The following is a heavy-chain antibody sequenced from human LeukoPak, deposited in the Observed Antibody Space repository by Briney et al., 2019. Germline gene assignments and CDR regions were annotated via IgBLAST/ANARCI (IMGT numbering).Heavy chain of an antibody. CDR1: GGSISSSSYY. CDR3: ARCSLDYYYYYYMDV. J-gene: IGHJ6*03. Sequence: PSETLSLTCTVSGGSISSSSYYWGWIRQPPGKGLEWLGSMHSSGSFYDNPSLRSRVTISVDTSKNQFSLKLSSVTAADTAVYYCARCSLDYYYYYYMDVWGKGTTVTVSS. CDR2: MHSSGSF. V-gene: IGHV4-39*07.